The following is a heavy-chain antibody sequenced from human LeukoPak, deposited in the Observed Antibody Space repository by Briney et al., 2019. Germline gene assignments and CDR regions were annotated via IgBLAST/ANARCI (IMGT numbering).Heavy chain of an antibody. Sequence: GASVKVSCKASGGTFSSYAISWVRQAPGQGLEWMGRIIPIFGTANYAQKFQGRVTITTDESTSTAYMELSSLRSEDTAVYYCASAGYYYGSGSYYNGPFDYWGQGTLVTVSP. CDR3: ASAGYYYGSGSYYNGPFDY. CDR2: IIPIFGTA. J-gene: IGHJ4*02. D-gene: IGHD3-10*01. V-gene: IGHV1-69*05. CDR1: GGTFSSYA.